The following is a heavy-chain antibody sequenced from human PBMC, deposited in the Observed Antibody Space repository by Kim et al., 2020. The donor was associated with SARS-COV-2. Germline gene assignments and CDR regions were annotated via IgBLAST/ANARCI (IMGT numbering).Heavy chain of an antibody. Sequence: GGSLRLSCVASGFNFGNFDMSWVRQAPGKGLKWVSVMMAPDANTYYAESVKGRFTVSRDSARNMLYLQMNSLRADDTAIYYCAKVAGLDYRGPGTLFTVS. J-gene: IGHJ4*02. CDR3: AKVAGLDY. CDR1: GFNFGNFD. V-gene: IGHV3-23*01. D-gene: IGHD2-15*01. CDR2: MMAPDANT.